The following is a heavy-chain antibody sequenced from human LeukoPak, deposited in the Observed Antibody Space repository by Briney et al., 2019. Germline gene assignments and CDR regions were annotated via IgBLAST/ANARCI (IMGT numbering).Heavy chain of an antibody. J-gene: IGHJ4*02. CDR1: GFSLSTSGVG. Sequence: SGPTLVKPPQTLTLTCTFSGFSLSTSGVGVGWIRQPPGKALEWLALIYWNDDKRYSPSLKSRLTITKDTSKNQVVLTMTNMDPVDTATYYCAHWSGYFLFDYWGQGTLVTVSS. CDR3: AHWSGYFLFDY. D-gene: IGHD3-3*01. V-gene: IGHV2-5*01. CDR2: IYWNDDK.